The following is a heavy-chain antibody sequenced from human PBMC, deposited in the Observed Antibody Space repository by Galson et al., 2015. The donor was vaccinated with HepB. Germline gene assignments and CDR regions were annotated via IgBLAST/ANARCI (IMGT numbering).Heavy chain of an antibody. Sequence: SLRLSCAASGFTFSSYGMHWVRQVPGKGLEWVAVIWYDGSNKYYADSVKGRFTISRDNSKNTLYLQMNSLRAEDTAVYYCAEDVVGVVPAAIRGTYYYYYYGMDVWGQGTTVTVSS. D-gene: IGHD2-2*01. V-gene: IGHV3-33*06. CDR1: GFTFSSYG. CDR3: AEDVVGVVPAAIRGTYYYYYYGMDV. CDR2: IWYDGSNK. J-gene: IGHJ6*02.